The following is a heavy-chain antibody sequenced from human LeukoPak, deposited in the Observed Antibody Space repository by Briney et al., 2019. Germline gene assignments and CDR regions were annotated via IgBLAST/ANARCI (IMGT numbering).Heavy chain of an antibody. D-gene: IGHD3-10*01. CDR3: ARGPYYGSGSYYNGDFGY. CDR2: INHSGST. CDR1: GGSFSGYY. Sequence: SETLSLTCAVYGGSFSGYYWSWIRQPPGKGLEWIGEINHSGSTNYNPSLKSRVTISVDTSKNQFSLKLSSVTAADTAVYYCARGPYYGSGSYYNGDFGYWGQGTLVTVSS. V-gene: IGHV4-34*01. J-gene: IGHJ4*02.